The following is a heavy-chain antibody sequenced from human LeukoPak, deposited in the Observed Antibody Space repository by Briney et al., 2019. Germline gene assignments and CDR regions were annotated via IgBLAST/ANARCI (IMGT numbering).Heavy chain of an antibody. J-gene: IGHJ3*02. D-gene: IGHD1-26*01. V-gene: IGHV3-23*01. Sequence: GGTLRLSCAASGFTFSSYAMSWVRQAPGKGLEWVSAISGSGGSTYYADSVKGRFTISRDNSKNTLYLQMNSLRAEDTAVYYCAKTLNSGSYGLAFDIWGQGTMVTVSS. CDR3: AKTLNSGSYGLAFDI. CDR1: GFTFSSYA. CDR2: ISGSGGST.